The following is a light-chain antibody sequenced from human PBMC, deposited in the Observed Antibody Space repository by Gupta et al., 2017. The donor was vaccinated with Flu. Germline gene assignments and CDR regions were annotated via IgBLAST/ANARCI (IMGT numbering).Light chain of an antibody. V-gene: IGLV1-44*01. CDR2: SNS. CDR1: NSNIRSNT. J-gene: IGLJ3*02. CDR3: AAWDDSLNAWV. Sequence: QSVLTQPPSASGTPGQRVAISCSGSNSNIRSNTVNWYQQFPGTAPKLLIYSNSQRPSGVPGRFSGSKSGTSASLAISGLQSEDEADYCCAAWDDSLNAWVFGGGTKLTAL.